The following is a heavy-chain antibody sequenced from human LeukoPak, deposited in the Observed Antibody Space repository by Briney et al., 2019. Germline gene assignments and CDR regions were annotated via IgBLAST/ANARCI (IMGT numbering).Heavy chain of an antibody. CDR2: SRNKANSYTT. J-gene: IGHJ4*02. V-gene: IGHV3-72*01. CDR3: VRASYHDSTGYVKDNFDY. CDR1: GFTFSGSA. D-gene: IGHD3-22*01. Sequence: GGSLRLSCAASGFTFSGSAMHWVRQASGKGLEWVGRSRNKANSYTTEYAASVKGRFIISRDDSESSLYLQMNSLTAEDTAVYYCVRASYHDSTGYVKDNFDYWGQGTLVTVSS.